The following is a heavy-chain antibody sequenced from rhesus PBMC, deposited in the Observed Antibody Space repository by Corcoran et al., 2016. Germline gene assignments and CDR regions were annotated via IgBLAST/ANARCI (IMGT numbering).Heavy chain of an antibody. CDR2: FYGGSTST. V-gene: IGHV4S10*01. Sequence: QVQLQESGPGVVKPSETLSLTCAVSGGSISDSYRWSWIRQPPGKGLERIGYFYGGSTSTNHPPPLKRRVTISKDTTKDQFSLKLSSVTAADTAVYYCAIDSPENIWTGYYTTYYFDYWGQGVLVTVSS. CDR3: AIDSPENIWTGYYTTYYFDY. D-gene: IGHD3-3*01. CDR1: GGSISDSYR. J-gene: IGHJ4*01.